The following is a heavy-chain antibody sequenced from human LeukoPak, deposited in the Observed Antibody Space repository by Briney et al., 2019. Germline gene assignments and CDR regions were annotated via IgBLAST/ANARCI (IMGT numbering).Heavy chain of an antibody. Sequence: GRSLRLSCAASGFTFSSYAMHWVRQAPGKGLEWVAVISYDGSNKYYADSVKGRFTISRDNSKNTLYLQMNSLRAEDTAVYYCARDPGRSSSWFKFDYWGQGTLVTVSS. CDR3: ARDPGRSSSWFKFDY. CDR1: GFTFSSYA. D-gene: IGHD6-13*01. J-gene: IGHJ4*02. V-gene: IGHV3-30-3*01. CDR2: ISYDGSNK.